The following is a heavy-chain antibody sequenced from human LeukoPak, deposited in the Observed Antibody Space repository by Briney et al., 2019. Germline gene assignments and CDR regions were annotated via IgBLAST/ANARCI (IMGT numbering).Heavy chain of an antibody. Sequence: GGSLRLSCAASGFTFSSYGMHWVRQAPGKGLERVAVISYDGSNKYYADSVKGRFTISRDNSKNTLYLQMNSLRAEDTAVYYCAKDYVFFGGYSYGNFDYWGQGTLVTVSS. D-gene: IGHD5-18*01. V-gene: IGHV3-30*18. CDR1: GFTFSSYG. CDR3: AKDYVFFGGYSYGNFDY. CDR2: ISYDGSNK. J-gene: IGHJ4*02.